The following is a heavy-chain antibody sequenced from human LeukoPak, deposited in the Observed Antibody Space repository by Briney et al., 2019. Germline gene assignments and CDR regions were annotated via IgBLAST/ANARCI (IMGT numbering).Heavy chain of an antibody. J-gene: IGHJ4*02. CDR2: ISSSGSTI. CDR1: GFTFSSYE. V-gene: IGHV3-48*03. D-gene: IGHD4-17*01. Sequence: GGSLRLSCAASGFTFSSYEMNWVRQAPGKGLEWVSYISSSGSTIYYADSVKGRFTISRDNAKNSLYLQMNSLRAEDTAVYYCAKETSPNYGDYARFTNLNFDYWGQGTLVTVSS. CDR3: AKETSPNYGDYARFTNLNFDY.